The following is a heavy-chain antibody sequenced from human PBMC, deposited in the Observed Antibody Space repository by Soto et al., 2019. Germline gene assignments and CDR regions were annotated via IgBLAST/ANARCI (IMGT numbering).Heavy chain of an antibody. D-gene: IGHD3-3*01. CDR2: ISSSSSYI. V-gene: IGHV3-21*01. CDR1: GFTFSSYS. CDR3: AREGVRLGYYDFWSGPSHDGRYYYYYMDV. Sequence: GGSLRLSCAASGFTFSSYSMNWVRQAPGKGLEWVSSISSSSSYIYYADSVKGRFTISRDNAKNSLYLQMNSLRAEDTAVYYCAREGVRLGYYDFWSGPSHDGRYYYYYMDVWGKGTTVTVSS. J-gene: IGHJ6*03.